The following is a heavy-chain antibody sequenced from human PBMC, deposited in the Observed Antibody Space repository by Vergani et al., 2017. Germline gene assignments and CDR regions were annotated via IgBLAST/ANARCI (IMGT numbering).Heavy chain of an antibody. CDR3: AREQWLVIPGGWFDP. CDR1: GFTFSSYG. J-gene: IGHJ5*02. CDR2: IWYDGSNN. V-gene: IGHV3-33*01. Sequence: QVQLVESGGGVVQPGRSLRLSCAASGFTFSSYGMHWVRQAPGKGLEWVAVIWYDGSNNYYADSVKGRFTISRDNSKNTLYLQMNSLRAEDTAVYYCAREQWLVIPGGWFDPWGQGTLVTVSS. D-gene: IGHD6-19*01.